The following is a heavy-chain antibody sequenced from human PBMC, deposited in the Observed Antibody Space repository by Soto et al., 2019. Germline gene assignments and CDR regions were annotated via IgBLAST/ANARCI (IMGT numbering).Heavy chain of an antibody. J-gene: IGHJ6*04. CDR1: GGTFSSYA. CDR2: IIPIFGTA. V-gene: IGHV1-69*13. CDR3: ARELVYRLRFLEWSTDV. D-gene: IGHD3-3*01. Sequence: SVKVSCKACGGTFSSYAISWVRQAPGQGLEWMGGIIPIFGTANYAQKFQGRVTITADESTSTAYMELSSLRSEDTVVYYCARELVYRLRFLEWSTDVWGKGTTVTVSS.